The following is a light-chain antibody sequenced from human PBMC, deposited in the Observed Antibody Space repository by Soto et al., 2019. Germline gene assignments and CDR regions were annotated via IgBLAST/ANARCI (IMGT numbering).Light chain of an antibody. V-gene: IGKV4-1*01. J-gene: IGKJ1*01. Sequence: DIVMTQSPDSLAVSLGERATINCKSSQSVLYRSNNNNYLAWYQQKPGQPPRLLIYWVSTRESGVPDRFSGSGSGTDCCLTISSLQAEDVAVYYCQEYDTTPWTFGQGNKVDIK. CDR2: WVS. CDR1: QSVLYRSNNNNY. CDR3: QEYDTTPWT.